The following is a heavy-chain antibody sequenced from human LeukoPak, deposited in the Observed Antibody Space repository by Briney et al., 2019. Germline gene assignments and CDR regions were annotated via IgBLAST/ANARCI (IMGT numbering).Heavy chain of an antibody. V-gene: IGHV5-51*01. D-gene: IGHD6-13*01. Sequence: HGESLKISCKGSGYTFTSYWIAWVRQMPGKGLEWMGIIYPGDSDTRYRPSFQGQVTISADKSISTAYLQWSSLKASDTAMYYCARPSTTAYSSSLAHWGQGTLVTVSS. CDR3: ARPSTTAYSSSLAH. CDR2: IYPGDSDT. CDR1: GYTFTSYW. J-gene: IGHJ4*02.